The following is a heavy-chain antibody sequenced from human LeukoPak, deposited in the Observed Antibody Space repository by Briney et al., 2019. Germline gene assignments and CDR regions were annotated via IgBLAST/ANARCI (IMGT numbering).Heavy chain of an antibody. Sequence: SETLSLTCTVSGGSISSRIYSWVWIRQPPGQGLEWIGSIYYSGSTYFNQSLKSRVTISVDASKKQFSLKLNSVTAADTAVYYCARSPLLLYVTGLYYFDYWGQGTPVTVSS. V-gene: IGHV4-39*01. CDR2: IYYSGST. CDR3: ARSPLLLYVTGLYYFDY. D-gene: IGHD2-15*01. CDR1: GGSISSRIYS. J-gene: IGHJ4*02.